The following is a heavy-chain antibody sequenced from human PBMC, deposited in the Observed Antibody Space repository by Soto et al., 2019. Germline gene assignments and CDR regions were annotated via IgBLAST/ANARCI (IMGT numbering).Heavy chain of an antibody. CDR2: IHHSGRT. CDR1: GGSISISNW. Sequence: QVQLQESGPGLVKPSETLSLTCAVSGGSISISNWWSWVRQTPGKGLEWIGQIHHSGRTNYSPSLTSRVTISVDKSKNQFFLKMNSVTAADTAVDYCARGGYYFYMDVWGEGTTVTVSS. J-gene: IGHJ6*03. V-gene: IGHV4-4*02. CDR3: ARGGYYFYMDV. D-gene: IGHD1-26*01.